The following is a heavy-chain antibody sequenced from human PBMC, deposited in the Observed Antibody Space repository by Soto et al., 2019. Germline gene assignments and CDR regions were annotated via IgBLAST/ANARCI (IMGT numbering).Heavy chain of an antibody. J-gene: IGHJ4*02. V-gene: IGHV4-34*01. CDR1: GGSFSGYY. CDR2: INHSGST. D-gene: IGHD6-13*01. Sequence: SETLSLTCAVYGGSFSGYYWSWIRQPPGKGLEWIGEINHSGSTNYNPSLKSRVTISVDTSKNQFSLKLSSVTAADTAVYYCARDRKAAAGTKDFDYWGQGTLVTVSS. CDR3: ARDRKAAAGTKDFDY.